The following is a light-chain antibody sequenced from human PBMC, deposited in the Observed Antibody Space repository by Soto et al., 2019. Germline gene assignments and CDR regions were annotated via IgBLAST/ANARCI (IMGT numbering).Light chain of an antibody. CDR1: QNISSE. CDR2: GAS. J-gene: IGKJ2*01. V-gene: IGKV3-15*01. Sequence: EIVMTQSPATLSVSPGERATLSCTATQNISSELAWYQQRPGQAPRLLISGASTRATGIPARFSGSGSGTDFTLTISSLQSEDFAVYYCHQYNNWPRTFGQGTKLEIK. CDR3: HQYNNWPRT.